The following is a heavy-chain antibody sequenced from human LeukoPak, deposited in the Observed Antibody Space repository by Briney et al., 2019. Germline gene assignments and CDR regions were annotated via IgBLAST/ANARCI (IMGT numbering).Heavy chain of an antibody. CDR2: IYYSGST. CDR1: GGSISSYY. CDR3: ASFQLVMGAFDI. D-gene: IGHD6-13*01. J-gene: IGHJ3*02. Sequence: PSETLSLTCTVSGGSISSYYWSWIRQPPGKGLEWIGYIYYSGSTNYNPSLKSRVTISVDTSKNQFSLKLSSVTAADTAVYYCASFQLVMGAFDIWGQGTMVTVSS. V-gene: IGHV4-59*08.